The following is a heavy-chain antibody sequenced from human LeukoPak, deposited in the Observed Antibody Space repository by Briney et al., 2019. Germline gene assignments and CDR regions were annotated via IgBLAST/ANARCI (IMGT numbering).Heavy chain of an antibody. CDR1: GGSFSGYY. Sequence: SETLSLTCAVYGGSFSGYYWSWIRQPPGKGLEWIGEINHSGSTNYNPSLKSRVTISVDTSKNQFSLKLSSVTAADTAVYYCARLHMVRGVMRWFDPWGQGTLATVSS. J-gene: IGHJ5*02. CDR3: ARLHMVRGVMRWFDP. CDR2: INHSGST. V-gene: IGHV4-34*01. D-gene: IGHD3-10*01.